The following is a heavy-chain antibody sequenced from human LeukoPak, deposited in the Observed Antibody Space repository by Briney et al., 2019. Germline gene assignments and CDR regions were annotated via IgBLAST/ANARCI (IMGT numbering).Heavy chain of an antibody. J-gene: IGHJ4*02. CDR2: IYYSGST. V-gene: IGHV4-59*08. D-gene: IGHD3-10*01. CDR3: ARTEYYFDY. CDR1: GGSVSSYY. Sequence: SETLSLTCAVSGGSVSSYYLSWIRQPPGKGLEWIGYIYYSGSTNYSPSLKSRVTISVDTSKNQFSLKLSSVTAVDTAVYYCARTEYYFDYWGQGTLVTVSS.